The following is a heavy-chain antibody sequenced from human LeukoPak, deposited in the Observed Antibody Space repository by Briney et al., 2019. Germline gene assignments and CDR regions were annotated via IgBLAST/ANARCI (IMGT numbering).Heavy chain of an antibody. CDR3: ARDHGYSGYPPTRQGDAVDY. Sequence: PSQTLSLTCTVSGGSITSGGYYWSWIRQLPGKGLEWIGYIYYSGSTYYNPSLKSRVTISIDTSKNQFSLKLSSVTAADTAVYYCARDHGYSGYPPTRQGDAVDYWGQGTLVTVSS. J-gene: IGHJ4*01. V-gene: IGHV4-31*03. D-gene: IGHD5-12*01. CDR2: IYYSGST. CDR1: GGSITSGGYY.